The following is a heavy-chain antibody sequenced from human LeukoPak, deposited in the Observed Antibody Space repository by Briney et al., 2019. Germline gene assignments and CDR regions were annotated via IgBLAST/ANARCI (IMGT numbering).Heavy chain of an antibody. CDR3: ARDPGGYFDY. J-gene: IGHJ4*02. D-gene: IGHD3-10*01. CDR2: IYYSGST. CDR1: GGSISSYY. V-gene: IGHV4-59*01. Sequence: SETLSLTCTASGGSISSYYWSWIRQPPGKGLEWIGYIYYSGSTNYNPSLKSRVTISVDTSKNQFSLKLSSVTAADTAVYYCARDPGGYFDYWGQGALVTVSS.